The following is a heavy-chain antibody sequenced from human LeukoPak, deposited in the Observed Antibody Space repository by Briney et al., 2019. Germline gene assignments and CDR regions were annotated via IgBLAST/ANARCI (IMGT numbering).Heavy chain of an antibody. J-gene: IGHJ4*02. CDR1: GYTLTELS. V-gene: IGHV1-2*02. D-gene: IGHD2-2*01. CDR3: ARANFLYCSSSTCLFDY. Sequence: GSVKVSCKVSGYTLTELSMHWVRQAPGKGLEWMGWINPNDGDTNYAQKFQGRVTMTRDTSISTAHMEVSRLRSDDTAVYYCARANFLYCSSSTCLFDYWGQGTLVTVSS. CDR2: INPNDGDT.